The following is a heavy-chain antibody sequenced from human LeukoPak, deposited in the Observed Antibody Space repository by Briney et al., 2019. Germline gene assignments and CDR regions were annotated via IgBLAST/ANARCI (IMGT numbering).Heavy chain of an antibody. V-gene: IGHV3-23*01. Sequence: GGSLRLSCAASGFTFSSYAMTWVRPAPGKGLEWVSTVSGSAGRTDYADSVKGRFTISRDNLKNTLYLQINGLRAEDTAVYYCAKNRGHCVDGVCHNYYYMDVWGRGTTVTVSS. D-gene: IGHD2-8*02. J-gene: IGHJ6*03. CDR3: AKNRGHCVDGVCHNYYYMDV. CDR1: GFTFSSYA. CDR2: VSGSAGRT.